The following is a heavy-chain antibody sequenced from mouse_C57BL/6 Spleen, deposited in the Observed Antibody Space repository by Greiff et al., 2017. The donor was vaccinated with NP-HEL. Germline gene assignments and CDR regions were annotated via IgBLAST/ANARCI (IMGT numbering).Heavy chain of an antibody. CDR3: ARDYDYDEAWFAY. D-gene: IGHD2-4*01. CDR1: GYTFTSYW. CDR2: IYPGSGST. J-gene: IGHJ3*01. Sequence: VQLQQPGAELVKPGASVKMSCKASGYTFTSYWITWVKQRPGQGLEWIGDIYPGSGSTNYNEKFKSKATLTVDTSSSTAYMQRSSLTSEDSAVYYCARDYDYDEAWFAYWGQGTLVTVSA. V-gene: IGHV1-55*01.